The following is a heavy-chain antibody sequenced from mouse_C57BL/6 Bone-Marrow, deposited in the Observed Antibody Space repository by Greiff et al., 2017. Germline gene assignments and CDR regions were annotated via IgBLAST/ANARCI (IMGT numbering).Heavy chain of an antibody. J-gene: IGHJ1*03. CDR3: ARPLYGVPYFDV. Sequence: VQLQQSGAELAKPGASVKLSCKASGYTFTSYWMHWVNQRPGQGLEWIGYNNPSSGYTKYNQKFKDKATLTADKSSSTAYMQLSSLTYEDSAVYYCARPLYGVPYFDVWGTGTTVTVSS. CDR1: GYTFTSYW. V-gene: IGHV1-7*01. D-gene: IGHD1-1*01. CDR2: NNPSSGYT.